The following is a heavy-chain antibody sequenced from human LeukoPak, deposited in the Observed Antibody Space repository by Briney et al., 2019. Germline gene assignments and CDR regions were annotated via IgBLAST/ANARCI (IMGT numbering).Heavy chain of an antibody. CDR2: IYNSGAKI. Sequence: GGSLRLSCAVSGLTFSTYSMTWVRQGPGKGLEWVSSIYNSGAKIFYADSVRGRFTISRDNSKNMLYLQMNSLRVEDTAVYYCAKDVAPDSGWDLDYWGQGTLVTVSS. V-gene: IGHV3-23*01. CDR3: AKDVAPDSGWDLDY. CDR1: GLTFSTYS. J-gene: IGHJ4*02. D-gene: IGHD6-19*01.